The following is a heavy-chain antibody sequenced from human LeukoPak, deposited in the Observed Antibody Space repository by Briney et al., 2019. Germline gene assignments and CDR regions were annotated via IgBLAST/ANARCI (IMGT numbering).Heavy chain of an antibody. J-gene: IGHJ4*02. V-gene: IGHV4-39*01. CDR3: ARHSGATYYYGSGSPTTFDY. CDR1: GGSISSSSHY. D-gene: IGHD3-10*01. CDR2: VST. Sequence: SETMSLTCTVSGGSISSSSHYWGWIRQPPWKGLEWIGVSTYYNPSLKSRVTISRDTSKNQFSLKLSPVTAADTAVYYCARHSGATYYYGSGSPTTFDYWGQGTLVTVSS.